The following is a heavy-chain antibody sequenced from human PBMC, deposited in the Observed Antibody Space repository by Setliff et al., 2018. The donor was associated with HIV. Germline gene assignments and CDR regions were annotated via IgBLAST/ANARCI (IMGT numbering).Heavy chain of an antibody. V-gene: IGHV4-34*12. CDR1: GGSFSGNH. CDR3: AREDTTGYYSLSAFDI. Sequence: SETLSLTCAVYGGSFSGNHWSWIRQTPGKGLEWIGDIIQSGSTNYSPSLKSRVTISVDASKNQFSLKLRSVTAADTAVYYCAREDTTGYYSLSAFDIWGQGTLVTVSS. D-gene: IGHD3-22*01. J-gene: IGHJ3*02. CDR2: IIQSGST.